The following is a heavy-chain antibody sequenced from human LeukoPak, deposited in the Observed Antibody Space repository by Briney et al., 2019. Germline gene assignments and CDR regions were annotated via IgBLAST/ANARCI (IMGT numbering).Heavy chain of an antibody. Sequence: GGSLRLSCAASGFTFSSYWMSWVRQAPGKGLEWVANIKQDGSEKYYVDSVKGRFTISRDNAKNSLYLQMNSLRAEDTAVYYCARTPRYCSGGSCYNFDYWGQGALVTVSS. CDR1: GFTFSSYW. V-gene: IGHV3-7*01. J-gene: IGHJ4*02. CDR2: IKQDGSEK. CDR3: ARTPRYCSGGSCYNFDY. D-gene: IGHD2-15*01.